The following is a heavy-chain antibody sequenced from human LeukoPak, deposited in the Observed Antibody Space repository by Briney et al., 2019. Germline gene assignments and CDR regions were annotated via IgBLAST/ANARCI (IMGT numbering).Heavy chain of an antibody. CDR2: IIPILGIA. V-gene: IGHV1-69*04. CDR3: ARPGGYCSSTSCYYYGMDV. CDR1: GGTFSGYA. J-gene: IGHJ6*02. D-gene: IGHD2-2*03. Sequence: SVKVSCKASGGTFSGYAISWVRQAPGQGLEWMGRIIPILGIANYAQKFQGRVTITADKSTSTAYMELSSLRSEDTAVYYCARPGGYCSSTSCYYYGMDVWGQGTTVTVSS.